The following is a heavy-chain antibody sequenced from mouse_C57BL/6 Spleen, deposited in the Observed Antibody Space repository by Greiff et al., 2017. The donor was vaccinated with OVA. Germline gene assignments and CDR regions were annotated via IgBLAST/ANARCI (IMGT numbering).Heavy chain of an antibody. V-gene: IGHV1-22*01. CDR2: INPNNGGT. Sequence: EVKLQESGPELVKPGASVKMSCKASGYTFTDYNMHWVKQSHGKSLEWIGYINPNNGGTSYNQKFKGKATLTVNKSTSPAYMGLRSLTSEDSAVYYCARDGYYWYFDVWGTGTTVTVSS. J-gene: IGHJ1*03. D-gene: IGHD2-3*01. CDR3: ARDGYYWYFDV. CDR1: GYTFTDYN.